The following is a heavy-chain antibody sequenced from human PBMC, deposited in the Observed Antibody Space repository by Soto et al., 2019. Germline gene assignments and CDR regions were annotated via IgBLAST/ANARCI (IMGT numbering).Heavy chain of an antibody. CDR1: GFTFSSYA. J-gene: IGHJ4*02. CDR2: IGGSGGVT. CDR3: AKDLGYTYGQGY. Sequence: EVQLLESGGGLVQPGGSLRLSCAASGFTFSSYAMSWVRQAPGKGLEWVSAIGGSGGVTYYADSVKGRFTISRDNSKNTLYLQMNSLRAEDTAVYYCAKDLGYTYGQGYWGQGTLVTVSS. V-gene: IGHV3-23*01. D-gene: IGHD5-18*01.